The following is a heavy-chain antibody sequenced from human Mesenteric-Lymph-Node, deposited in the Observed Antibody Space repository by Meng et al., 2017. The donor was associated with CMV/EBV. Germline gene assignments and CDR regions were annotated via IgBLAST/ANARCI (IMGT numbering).Heavy chain of an antibody. D-gene: IGHD4-11*01. CDR2: MWSDGSNE. Sequence: GESLKISCVVSGFIFSNYGMHWVRQAPGKGLEWVAVMWSDGSNEYSADSVKGRFTISRDNSKNTLYLQMGSLRGEDTAVYYCAREVPVTASSLDVWGQGTTVTVSS. CDR1: GFIFSNYG. J-gene: IGHJ6*02. V-gene: IGHV3-33*01. CDR3: AREVPVTASSLDV.